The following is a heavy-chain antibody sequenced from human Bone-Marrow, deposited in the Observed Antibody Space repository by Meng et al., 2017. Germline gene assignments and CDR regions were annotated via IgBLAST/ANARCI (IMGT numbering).Heavy chain of an antibody. CDR3: ARGLVLRYFDWLLGGPPDY. J-gene: IGHJ4*02. D-gene: IGHD3-9*01. V-gene: IGHV4-4*07. CDR2: IYTSGST. Sequence: GSLRLSCTVSGGSISSYYWSWIRQPPGKGLEWIGRIYTSGSTNYNPSLKSRVTISVDTSKNQFSLKLSSVTAADTAVYYCARGLVLRYFDWLLGGPPDYWGQGTLVTVSS. CDR1: GGSISSYY.